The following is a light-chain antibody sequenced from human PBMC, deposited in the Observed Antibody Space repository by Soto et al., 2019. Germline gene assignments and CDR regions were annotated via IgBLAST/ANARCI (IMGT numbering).Light chain of an antibody. CDR1: NSNVGGGYD. CDR2: RVI. V-gene: IGLV1-40*01. CDR3: GSYTSATTWV. Sequence: QSVLTQPPSVSGAPGQTVTISCTGSNSNVGGGYDVHWYQQFPGKAPKLMIYRVINRPSGVSDRFSGSKSGNSASLSISGLQPEDEASYFCGSYTSATTWVFGGGTKLTVL. J-gene: IGLJ3*02.